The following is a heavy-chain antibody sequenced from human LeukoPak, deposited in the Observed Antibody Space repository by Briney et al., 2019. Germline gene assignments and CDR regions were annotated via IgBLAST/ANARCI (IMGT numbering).Heavy chain of an antibody. CDR3: VRGYSGHMDV. J-gene: IGHJ6*02. CDR1: GDSVSNNNAA. D-gene: IGHD5-12*01. Sequence: SQTLSLTCAISGDSVSNNNAAWNWIRQSPSRGLEWLGRTYYRSKWYKDYAVSAKSRITINPDTSKNQFSLQLNSVTPEDTAIYYCVRGYSGHMDVWGQGTTVTVSS. CDR2: TYYRSKWYK. V-gene: IGHV6-1*01.